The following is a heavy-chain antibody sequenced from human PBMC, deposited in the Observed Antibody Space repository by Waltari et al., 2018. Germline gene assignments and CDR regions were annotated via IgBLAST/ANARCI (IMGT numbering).Heavy chain of an antibody. Sequence: QVQLVQSGAEVKKPGSSVKVSCKASGGTFSSYAISWVRPAPGQGLEWMGGIIPIFGTANYAQKFQGRVTITADESTSTAYMELSSLRSEDTAVYYCARWLYGSGSYYAGGANWFDPWGQGTLVTVSS. CDR3: ARWLYGSGSYYAGGANWFDP. J-gene: IGHJ5*02. CDR1: GGTFSSYA. CDR2: IIPIFGTA. D-gene: IGHD3-10*01. V-gene: IGHV1-69*13.